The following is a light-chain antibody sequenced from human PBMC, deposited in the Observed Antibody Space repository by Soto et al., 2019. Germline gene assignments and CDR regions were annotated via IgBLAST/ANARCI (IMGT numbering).Light chain of an antibody. V-gene: IGLV7-46*01. CDR3: LLSYSGARPV. CDR1: TGAVTSGHY. CDR2: DTS. Sequence: QAVVTQEPSLTVSPGGTVTLPCGSSTGAVTSGHYPYWFQQKPGQAPRTLIYDTSNKHSWTPARFSGSLLGGKAALTLSGAQPEDEAEYSCLLSYSGARPVFGGGTKLTVL. J-gene: IGLJ3*02.